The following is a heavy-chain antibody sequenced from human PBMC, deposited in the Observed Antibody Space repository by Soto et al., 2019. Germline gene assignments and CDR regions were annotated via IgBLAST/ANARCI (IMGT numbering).Heavy chain of an antibody. V-gene: IGHV3-48*01. D-gene: IGHD3-3*01. J-gene: IGHJ4*02. Sequence: HPGGSLRLSCAASGFTFSSYSMNWVRQAPGKGLEWVSYISSSSSTIYYADSVKGRFTISRDNAKNSLYLQMNSLRAEDTAVYYCARDRSDYDFWSGYTNDYWGQGTLVTVSS. CDR2: ISSSSSTI. CDR1: GFTFSSYS. CDR3: ARDRSDYDFWSGYTNDY.